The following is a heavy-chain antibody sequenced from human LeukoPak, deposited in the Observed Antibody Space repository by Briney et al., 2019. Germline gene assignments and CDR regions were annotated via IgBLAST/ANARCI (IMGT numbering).Heavy chain of an antibody. Sequence: ASVKVSCQATVYTYTSYGISWVRQAPGRGLEWMGWMSSYNGNRNYAQKLQGRVTMTTDTSTSTAYMKLRSLRSDATAVYYCARTIRGYSYGSPVDYWGQGTLVTVSS. J-gene: IGHJ4*02. CDR1: VYTYTSYG. D-gene: IGHD5-18*01. CDR2: MSSYNGNR. CDR3: ARTIRGYSYGSPVDY. V-gene: IGHV1-18*04.